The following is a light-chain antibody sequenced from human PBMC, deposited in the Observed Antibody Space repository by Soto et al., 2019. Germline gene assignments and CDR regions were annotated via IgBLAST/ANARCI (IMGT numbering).Light chain of an antibody. CDR3: QQYGSSPPRT. J-gene: IGKJ1*01. CDR2: GAS. CDR1: QSVNGNY. V-gene: IGKV3-20*01. Sequence: EIVLTQSPGTLSLSPGERATLSCRASQSVNGNYLAWYQQKPGQAPRLLIYGASSRATGIPDRFSGSGSGADFTLTISRLEPEVFAVYYCQQYGSSPPRTFGQGTKVDIK.